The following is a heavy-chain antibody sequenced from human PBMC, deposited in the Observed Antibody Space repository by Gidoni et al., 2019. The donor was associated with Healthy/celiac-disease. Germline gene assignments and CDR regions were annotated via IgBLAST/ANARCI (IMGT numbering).Heavy chain of an antibody. CDR3: ARDDSARYYYYGMDV. D-gene: IGHD3-10*01. CDR1: GVPLSSYS. J-gene: IGHJ6*02. Sequence: EVQLVESGGGWVQPGGTRRLSCAASGVPLSSYSMNWVRQAPGKGLEWVSYISSISSTIYYAASVKGRFTISRDNAKTSLYLQMNSLRAEDTAVYYCARDDSARYYYYGMDVWGQGTTVTVSS. V-gene: IGHV3-48*01. CDR2: ISSISSTI.